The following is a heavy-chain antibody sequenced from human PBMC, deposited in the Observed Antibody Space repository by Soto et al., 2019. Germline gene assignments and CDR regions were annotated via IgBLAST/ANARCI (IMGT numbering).Heavy chain of an antibody. V-gene: IGHV3-30*18. J-gene: IGHJ6*02. CDR1: GFTFSSYG. CDR3: AKAPPHKSPYYYYGMDV. Sequence: PGGSLRLSCAASGFTFSSYGMHWVRQAPGKGLEWVAVISYDGSNKYYADSVKGRFTISRDNSKNTLYLQMNSLRAEDTAVYYCAKAPPHKSPYYYYGMDVWGQGTTVTVS. CDR2: ISYDGSNK.